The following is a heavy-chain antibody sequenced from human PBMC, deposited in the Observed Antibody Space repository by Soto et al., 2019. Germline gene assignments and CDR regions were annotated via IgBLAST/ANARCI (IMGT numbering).Heavy chain of an antibody. CDR3: ARGYFDS. V-gene: IGHV1-46*01. CDR2: INPSGGST. Sequence: GASVKVSCKASGYSFTTYYMRWVRQAPGQGLEWMGIINPSGGSTSYTHNFQGRVTMTRDTSTSTVYMELSSLRSDDTAIYYCARGYFDSWGQGTLVTVSS. J-gene: IGHJ4*02. CDR1: GYSFTTYY.